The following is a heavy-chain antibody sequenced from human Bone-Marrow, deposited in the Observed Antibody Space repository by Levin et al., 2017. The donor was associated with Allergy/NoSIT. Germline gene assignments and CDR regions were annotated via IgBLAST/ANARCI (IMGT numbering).Heavy chain of an antibody. V-gene: IGHV4-34*01. D-gene: IGHD3-3*01. CDR3: ARGIRTSGVLEWLFRGSVNDYYYYGMDV. J-gene: IGHJ6*02. Sequence: SETLSLTCAVYGGSFSGYYWSWIRQPPGKGLEWIGEINHSGSTNYNPSLKSRVTISVDTSKNQFSLKLSSVTAADTAVYYCARGIRTSGVLEWLFRGSVNDYYYYGMDVWGQGTTVTVSS. CDR1: GGSFSGYY. CDR2: INHSGST.